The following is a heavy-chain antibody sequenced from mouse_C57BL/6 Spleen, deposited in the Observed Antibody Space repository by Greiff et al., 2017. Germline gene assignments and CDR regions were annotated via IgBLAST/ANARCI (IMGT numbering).Heavy chain of an antibody. D-gene: IGHD2-3*01. Sequence: VQLQQPGTELVKPGASVKLSCKASGYTFTSYWMHWVKQRPGQGLEWIGNINPSNGGTNYNEKFKSKATLTVDKSSSTAYMQLSSLTSEDSAVYYCAREDYDGYYSYYFDYWGQGTTLTVSS. V-gene: IGHV1-53*01. J-gene: IGHJ2*01. CDR1: GYTFTSYW. CDR3: AREDYDGYYSYYFDY. CDR2: INPSNGGT.